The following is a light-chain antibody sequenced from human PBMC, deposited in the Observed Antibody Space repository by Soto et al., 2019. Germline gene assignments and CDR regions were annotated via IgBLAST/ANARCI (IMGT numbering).Light chain of an antibody. J-gene: IGLJ1*01. CDR2: DVS. V-gene: IGLV2-14*03. CDR1: SSDVGAYNS. Sequence: QSALTQPASVSGSPGQSITISCTGTSSDVGAYNSVSWYQQHPHKAPRLMIYDVSSRPSGVSDRFSGSKSGSTASLTISGLHTEDEADYYCSSYTSDSTYLFGTGTKLTVL. CDR3: SSYTSDSTYL.